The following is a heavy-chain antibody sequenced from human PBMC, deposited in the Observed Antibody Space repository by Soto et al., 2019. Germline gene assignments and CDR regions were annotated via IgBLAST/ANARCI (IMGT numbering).Heavy chain of an antibody. J-gene: IGHJ3*02. CDR2: IYYSGSA. CDR3: AREVGSATTSDAFDI. Sequence: QVQLQESGPGLMKPSQTLSLTCTVSGGSISSDNYFWSWIRQHPGKGLEWIGYIYYSGSAYYNPSLKSRVTISVDTSKNQFSLRLNSVTAADTAMYYCAREVGSATTSDAFDIWGQGTMVTVSS. V-gene: IGHV4-31*03. D-gene: IGHD1-26*01. CDR1: GGSISSDNYF.